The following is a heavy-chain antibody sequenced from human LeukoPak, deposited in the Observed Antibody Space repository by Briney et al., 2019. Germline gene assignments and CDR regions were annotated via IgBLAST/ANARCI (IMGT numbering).Heavy chain of an antibody. CDR2: INPNSGGT. CDR1: GNTFTGYY. CDR3: AREWGEMATIWNWFDP. J-gene: IGHJ5*02. V-gene: IGHV1-2*02. Sequence: ASVKVSCKASGNTFTGYYMHWVRQAPGQGLEWMGWINPNSGGTNYAQKFQGRVTMTRDTSISTAYMELSRLRSDDTAVYYCAREWGEMATIWNWFDPWGQGTLVTVSS. D-gene: IGHD5-24*01.